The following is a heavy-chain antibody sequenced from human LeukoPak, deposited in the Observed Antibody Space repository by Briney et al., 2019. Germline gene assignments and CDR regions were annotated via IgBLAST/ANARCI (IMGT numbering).Heavy chain of an antibody. CDR3: ARDHPTYYYDSSGYWEEVVRDY. CDR1: GFTFSSYS. CDR2: ISSSSSYT. Sequence: KAGGSLRLSCAASGFTFSSYSMNWVRQAPGKGLEWVSSISSSSSYTYHASSVKGRFTISRDNAKSSLYLQMNSLRAEDTAVYYCARDHPTYYYDSSGYWEEVVRDYWGQGTLVTVSS. D-gene: IGHD3-22*01. V-gene: IGHV3-21*01. J-gene: IGHJ4*02.